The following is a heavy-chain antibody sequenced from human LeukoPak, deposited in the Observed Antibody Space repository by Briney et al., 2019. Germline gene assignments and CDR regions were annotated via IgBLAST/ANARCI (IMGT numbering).Heavy chain of an antibody. CDR2: ITSSSSHV. J-gene: IGHJ4*02. V-gene: IGHV3-21*01. Sequence: GGSLRLSCAASGFTFSTYSMNWVRQAAGTGLEWVSSITSSSSHVYYADSVKGRFTISRDNAKNSLYLQMNSLRAEDTAVYYCARDPNSSGLELYYFDYWGQGTLVTVSS. CDR3: ARDPNSSGLELYYFDY. D-gene: IGHD6-19*01. CDR1: GFTFSTYS.